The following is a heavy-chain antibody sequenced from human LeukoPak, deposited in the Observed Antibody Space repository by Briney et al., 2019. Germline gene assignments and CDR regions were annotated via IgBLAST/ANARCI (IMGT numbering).Heavy chain of an antibody. V-gene: IGHV1-18*01. J-gene: IGHJ4*02. CDR1: GYTFTSYG. CDR2: ISAYNGNT. Sequence: ASVKVSCKASGYTFTSYGISWVRQAPGQGLEWMGWISAYNGNTNYAQKLQGRVTITTDTSTSTAYMELRSLRSDDTAVYYCAREGYLSSLIAVAGTLFDYWGQGTLVTVSS. D-gene: IGHD6-19*01. CDR3: AREGYLSSLIAVAGTLFDY.